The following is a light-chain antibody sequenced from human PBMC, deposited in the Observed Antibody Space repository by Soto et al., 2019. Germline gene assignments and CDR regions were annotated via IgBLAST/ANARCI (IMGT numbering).Light chain of an antibody. CDR1: QSVGSNN. J-gene: IGKJ5*01. V-gene: IGKV3-20*01. CDR2: DAS. Sequence: EIVLTQSPGTQSLSPGETATLSCRASQSVGSNNLAWYHQKPGQTPRLLIYDASSRATGIPGRFSGGGSGTDFTLTISRLEPEDFAVYYCQQYANSITFGQGTRLEIE. CDR3: QQYANSIT.